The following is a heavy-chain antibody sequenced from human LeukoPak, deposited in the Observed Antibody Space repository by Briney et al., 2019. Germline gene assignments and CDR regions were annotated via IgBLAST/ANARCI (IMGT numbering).Heavy chain of an antibody. J-gene: IGHJ4*02. D-gene: IGHD3-16*02. CDR1: GGSISGYY. Sequence: SETLSLTCTVSGGSISGYYWSWLRQPPGKGLDWIGYIHNSGSANYSPSPKSRVTISIETSKNQFSLDLRSVAASDTAVYFCARATIYGYMDYWGQGTLVTVSS. CDR3: ARATIYGYMDY. V-gene: IGHV4-4*09. CDR2: IHNSGSA.